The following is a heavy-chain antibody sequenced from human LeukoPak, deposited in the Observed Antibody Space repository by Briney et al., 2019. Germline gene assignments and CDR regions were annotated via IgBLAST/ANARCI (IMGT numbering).Heavy chain of an antibody. Sequence: GGSLRLSCVASGFTFSTYGMSWVRQALGKGLEWVSGISWNSGSIGYADSVKGRFTISRDNAKNSLYLQMNSLRAEDTALYYCAKDRGSSWFGAFDYWGQGTLVTVSS. V-gene: IGHV3-9*01. CDR3: AKDRGSSWFGAFDY. CDR1: GFTFSTYG. D-gene: IGHD6-13*01. CDR2: ISWNSGSI. J-gene: IGHJ4*02.